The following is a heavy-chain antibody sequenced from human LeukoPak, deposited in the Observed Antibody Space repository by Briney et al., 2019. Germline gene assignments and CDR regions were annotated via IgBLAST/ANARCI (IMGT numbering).Heavy chain of an antibody. CDR2: IYYSGST. D-gene: IGHD6-19*01. J-gene: IGHJ4*02. CDR1: GGSISSSSYY. V-gene: IGHV4-39*01. CDR3: ARGRGVIAVAKGRLDY. Sequence: SGTLSLTCTVSGGSISSSSYYWGWIRQPPGKGLEWIGSIYYSGSTYYNPSLKSRVTISVDTSKNQFSLKLSSVTAADTAVYYCARGRGVIAVAKGRLDYWGQGTLVTVSS.